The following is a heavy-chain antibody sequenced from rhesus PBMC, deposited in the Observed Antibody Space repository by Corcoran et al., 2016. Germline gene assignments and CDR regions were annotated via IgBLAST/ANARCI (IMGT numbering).Heavy chain of an antibody. CDR2: IYGGSGST. Sequence: QVQLQESGPGLVKPSETLSLTCAVSGGSISSSNWWSWIRQSPGKGLEWIGYIYGGSGSTSYNPSPKTRVTLSTDTSKNQLSLKLSSVTAADTAVYYWASVGAGPNRFDVWGPGVLVTGSS. CDR1: GGSISSSNW. J-gene: IGHJ5-1*01. V-gene: IGHV4S7*01. D-gene: IGHD1-44*02. CDR3: ASVGAGPNRFDV.